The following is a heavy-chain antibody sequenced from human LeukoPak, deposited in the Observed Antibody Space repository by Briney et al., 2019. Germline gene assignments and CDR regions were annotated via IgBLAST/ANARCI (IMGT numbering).Heavy chain of an antibody. CDR2: INPNSGGT. J-gene: IGHJ6*02. CDR1: GYTFTGYY. CDR3: ARVTRAYYYGMDV. D-gene: IGHD4-11*01. Sequence: GASVKVSCKASGYTFTGYYMHWVRQAPGQGLEWMGWINPNSGGTNYAQKFQGRVTMTRDTSISTAYMELSRLRADDTAVYYCARVTRAYYYGMDVWGQGTTVTVSS. V-gene: IGHV1-2*02.